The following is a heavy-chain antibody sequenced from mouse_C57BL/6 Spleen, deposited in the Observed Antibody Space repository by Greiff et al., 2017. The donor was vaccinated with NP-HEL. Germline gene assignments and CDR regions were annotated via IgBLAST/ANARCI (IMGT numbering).Heavy chain of an antibody. D-gene: IGHD1-1*01. CDR1: GYAFSSSW. V-gene: IGHV1-82*01. J-gene: IGHJ2*01. CDR2: IYPGDGDT. CDR3: AREGYYYGSSYPLFDY. Sequence: QVQLQQSGPELVKPGASVKISCKASGYAFSSSWMNWVKQRPGKGLEWIGRIYPGDGDTNYNGKFKGKATLTADKSSSTAYMQLSSLTSEDSAVYFCAREGYYYGSSYPLFDYWGQGTTLTVSS.